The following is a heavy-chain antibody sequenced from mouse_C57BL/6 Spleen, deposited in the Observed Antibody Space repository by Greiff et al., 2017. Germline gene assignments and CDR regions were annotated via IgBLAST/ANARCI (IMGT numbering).Heavy chain of an antibody. CDR3: ARDYGSSHWYFDV. Sequence: VQLQQSGAELAKPGASVKLSCKASGYTFTSYWMHWVKQRPGQGLEWIGMIHPNSGSTNYNEKFKSKATLTVDKSSSTASMQLSSLTSEDSAVXYCARDYGSSHWYFDVWGTGTTVTVSA. CDR2: IHPNSGST. J-gene: IGHJ1*03. CDR1: GYTFTSYW. V-gene: IGHV1-64*01. D-gene: IGHD1-1*01.